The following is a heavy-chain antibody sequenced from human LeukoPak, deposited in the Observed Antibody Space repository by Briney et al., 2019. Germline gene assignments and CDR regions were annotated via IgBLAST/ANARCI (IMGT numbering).Heavy chain of an antibody. CDR3: ARQLTGLYYYDSSGYYPYY. CDR2: INPNSGGT. V-gene: IGHV1-2*02. J-gene: IGHJ4*02. CDR1: GYTFTAYY. Sequence: GASVKVSCKASGYTFTAYYMHWVRQAPGQGLEWMGWINPNSGGTSYAQKFQGRVTMTRDTSISTAYMELSRLRSDDTAVYYCARQLTGLYYYDSSGYYPYYWGQGTLVTVSS. D-gene: IGHD3-22*01.